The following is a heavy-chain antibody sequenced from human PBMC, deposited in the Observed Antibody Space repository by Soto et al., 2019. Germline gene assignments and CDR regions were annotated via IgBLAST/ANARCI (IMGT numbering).Heavy chain of an antibody. CDR3: ATNLRGSRGDGGFDH. J-gene: IGHJ4*02. V-gene: IGHV3-23*01. CDR2: IGDSGDYI. Sequence: EVQLLESGGRMVQPGGSLRLSCAASGFTFSNYALTWVRQAPGRGLEWVSGIGDSGDYIFYADSVKGRFTISRDNSKNTLYLQMNSLRADDTAVYFCATNLRGSRGDGGFDHWGQGTLVTVSS. D-gene: IGHD2-21*02. CDR1: GFTFSNYA.